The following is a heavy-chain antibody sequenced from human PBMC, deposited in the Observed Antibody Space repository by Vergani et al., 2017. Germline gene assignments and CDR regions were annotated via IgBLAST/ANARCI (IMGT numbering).Heavy chain of an antibody. Sequence: QVQLVQSGAELKKPGASVKVSCKASGYTFTSYGISWVRQAPGQGLEWMGIINPSGGSTSYAQKFQGRVTMTRDTSTSTVYMELSSLRSEDTAVYYCARDSRYCSSTSCYVGRDWFDPWGQGTLVTVSS. J-gene: IGHJ5*02. CDR2: INPSGGST. V-gene: IGHV1-46*01. CDR1: GYTFTSYG. CDR3: ARDSRYCSSTSCYVGRDWFDP. D-gene: IGHD2-2*01.